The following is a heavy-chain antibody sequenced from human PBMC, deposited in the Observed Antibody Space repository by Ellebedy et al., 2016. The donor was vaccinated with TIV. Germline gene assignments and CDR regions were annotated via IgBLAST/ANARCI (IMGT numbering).Heavy chain of an antibody. D-gene: IGHD2-21*02. Sequence: GSLRLXCNVSGGSFRGYYWAWIRQSPGKGLEWIGYIDYSGSTDYNPSLKSRVTISVDTSKNQFSLNLTSVTAADTAVYYCARALAGSNKVTYHFGMDVWGQGTTVTVSS. CDR1: GGSFRGYY. V-gene: IGHV4-59*01. CDR2: IDYSGST. J-gene: IGHJ6*02. CDR3: ARALAGSNKVTYHFGMDV.